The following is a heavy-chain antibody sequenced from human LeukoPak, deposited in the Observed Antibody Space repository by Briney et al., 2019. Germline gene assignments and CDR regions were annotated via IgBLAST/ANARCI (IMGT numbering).Heavy chain of an antibody. Sequence: SETLSLTCAVYGGPFSGYYWSWIRQPPGKGLEWIGEINHSGSTNYNPSLKSRVTISVDTSKNQFSLKLSSVTAADTAVYYCASAPYYDSSGYLGDAFDIWGQGTMVTVSS. D-gene: IGHD3-22*01. CDR3: ASAPYYDSSGYLGDAFDI. J-gene: IGHJ3*02. V-gene: IGHV4-34*01. CDR2: INHSGST. CDR1: GGPFSGYY.